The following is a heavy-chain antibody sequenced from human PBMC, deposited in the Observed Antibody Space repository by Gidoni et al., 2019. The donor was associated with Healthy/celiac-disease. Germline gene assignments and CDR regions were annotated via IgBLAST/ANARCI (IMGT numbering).Heavy chain of an antibody. CDR1: GGSFSGYY. V-gene: IGHV4-34*01. CDR2: INHSGST. Sequence: QVQLQQWGAGLLKPSETLSLTCAVSGGSFSGYYWSWIRQPPGKGLEWIGEINHSGSTNYNPSLKSRVTISGDTSKNQFSLKLSSVTAADTAVYYCAREWELPAYFFDYWGQGTLVTVSS. CDR3: AREWELPAYFFDY. D-gene: IGHD1-26*01. J-gene: IGHJ4*02.